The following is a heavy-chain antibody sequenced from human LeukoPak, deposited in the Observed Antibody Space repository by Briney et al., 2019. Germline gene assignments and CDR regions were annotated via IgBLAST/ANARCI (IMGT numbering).Heavy chain of an antibody. CDR3: TRRGSQQAFDI. CDR1: GDSVSSNSAT. D-gene: IGHD3-10*01. V-gene: IGHV6-1*01. J-gene: IGHJ3*02. CDR2: TYYRSKWSN. Sequence: SPTLSLTFDISGDSVSSNSATWNWLRQSPSRGLEWLGSTYYRSKWSNDYAVSVKSRITINPDTSKNQFSLQLNSVTPEDTAVYYCTRRGSQQAFDIWGQGTMVTVSS.